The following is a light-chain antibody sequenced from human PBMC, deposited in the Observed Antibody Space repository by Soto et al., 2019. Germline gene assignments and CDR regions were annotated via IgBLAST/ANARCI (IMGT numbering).Light chain of an antibody. CDR1: QDIRNN. Sequence: DIQMTQSPSSRSASVGDRVTITCRASQDIRNNLAWYQQKPGEVPKVLIYAASTLQSGVPSRFSGSGSGTDFTLTISSLQPEDVAPYYCQRYNGAREPFGPGTKVDIK. CDR3: QRYNGAREP. CDR2: AAS. V-gene: IGKV1-27*01. J-gene: IGKJ3*01.